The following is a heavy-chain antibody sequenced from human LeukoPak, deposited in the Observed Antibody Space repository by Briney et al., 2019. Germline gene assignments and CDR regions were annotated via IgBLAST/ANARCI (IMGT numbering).Heavy chain of an antibody. Sequence: GGSLRLSCAASGFIFRSYAMHWVRQAPGEGLEWVALISCDGSNEYYADSLKGRFTISRDNSKNTLYLQMNSLRAEDTAVYYCARSFSGSYPDFDYWGQGTLVTVSS. CDR2: ISCDGSNE. V-gene: IGHV3-30*04. CDR1: GFIFRSYA. CDR3: ARSFSGSYPDFDY. J-gene: IGHJ4*02. D-gene: IGHD1-26*01.